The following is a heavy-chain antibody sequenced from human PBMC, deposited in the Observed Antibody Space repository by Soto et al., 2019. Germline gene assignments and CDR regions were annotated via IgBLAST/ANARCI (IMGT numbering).Heavy chain of an antibody. J-gene: IGHJ6*02. CDR1: GGSISSGDYY. D-gene: IGHD3-16*01. CDR2: IYYSGST. CDR3: ARDRRYAYVWGSSDLYGTDV. Sequence: SETLSLTCTVSGGSISSGDYYWSWIRQPPGKGLEWIGYIYYSGSTYYNPSLKSRVTISVDTSKNQFSLKLSSVTAADTAVYYCARDRRYAYVWGSSDLYGTDVWGQGTTVTVSS. V-gene: IGHV4-30-4*01.